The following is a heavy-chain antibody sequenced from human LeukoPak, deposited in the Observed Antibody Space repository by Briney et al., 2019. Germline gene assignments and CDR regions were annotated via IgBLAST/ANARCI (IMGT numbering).Heavy chain of an antibody. CDR1: GFTFSSYG. CDR2: ISYDGSNK. CDR3: AKGGAARPSPPNWFDP. V-gene: IGHV3-30*18. J-gene: IGHJ5*02. D-gene: IGHD6-6*01. Sequence: GGSLRLSCAASGFTFSSYGMHWVRQAPGKGLEWVAVISYDGSNKYYADSVKGRFTISRDNSKNTLYLQMNSLRAEDTAVYYCAKGGAARPSPPNWFDPWGQGTLVTVSS.